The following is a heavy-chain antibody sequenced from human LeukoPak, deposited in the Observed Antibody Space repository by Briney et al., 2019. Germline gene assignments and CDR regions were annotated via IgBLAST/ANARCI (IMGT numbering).Heavy chain of an antibody. Sequence: GGSLRLSCAASGFTFSTSWMHWVRQAPGKGLEWVSRIRGDGRETNYADSVKGRFTISRGNAKNTLSLQMNSLRAEDTALYYCARVVTWFAPWGQGTLVTVSS. CDR2: IRGDGRET. V-gene: IGHV3-74*01. D-gene: IGHD4-11*01. CDR3: ARVVTWFAP. CDR1: GFTFSTSW. J-gene: IGHJ5*02.